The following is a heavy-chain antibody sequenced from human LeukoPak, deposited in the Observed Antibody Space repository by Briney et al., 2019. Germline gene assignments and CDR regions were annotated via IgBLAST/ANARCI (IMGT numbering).Heavy chain of an antibody. CDR3: ARDGDMVRGDANWFDP. J-gene: IGHJ5*02. CDR1: GYTFTGYY. V-gene: IGHV1-2*02. D-gene: IGHD3-10*01. Sequence: EASVRVSCKASGYTFTGYYMHWVRQAPGQGLEWMGWINPNSGGTNYAQKFQGRVTMTRDTSISTAYMELSRLRSDDTAVYYCARDGDMVRGDANWFDPWGQGTLVTVSS. CDR2: INPNSGGT.